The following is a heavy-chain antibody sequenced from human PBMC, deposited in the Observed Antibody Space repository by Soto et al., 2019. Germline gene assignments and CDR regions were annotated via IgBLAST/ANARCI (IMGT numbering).Heavy chain of an antibody. D-gene: IGHD3-22*01. CDR1: GFTFSSYA. CDR3: AKDYYDSIGYYYLSPYGMDV. J-gene: IGHJ6*02. Sequence: GGSLRLSCAASGFTFSSYAMSWVRQAPGKGLEWVSAISGSVGSTYYADSVKGRFTISRDNSKNTLYLQMNSLRAEDTAVYYCAKDYYDSIGYYYLSPYGMDVWGQGDTVTVS. V-gene: IGHV3-23*01. CDR2: ISGSVGST.